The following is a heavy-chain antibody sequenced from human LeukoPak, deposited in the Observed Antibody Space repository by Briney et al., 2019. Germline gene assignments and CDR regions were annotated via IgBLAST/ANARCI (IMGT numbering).Heavy chain of an antibody. J-gene: IGHJ4*02. CDR2: IYHSGST. D-gene: IGHD6-19*01. CDR3: AAAAVAVDY. CDR1: GASISSNNW. Sequence: SGALSLTCAVSGASISSNNWWNWVRQPPGKGLEWIGEIYHSGSTNYSPSLKSRITISVDKSKNHFSLKLTSVTAADTAIYYCAAAAVAVDYWGQGTLVTVSS. V-gene: IGHV4-4*02.